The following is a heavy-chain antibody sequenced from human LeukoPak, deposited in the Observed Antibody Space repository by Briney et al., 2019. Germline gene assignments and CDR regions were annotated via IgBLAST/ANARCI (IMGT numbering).Heavy chain of an antibody. V-gene: IGHV3-23*01. CDR2: ISAAGSNI. Sequence: GGSLRLSCAASGFTFGSYAMTWVRQAPGKGLEWVSSISAAGSNIQYADSVKGRFTISRDNSKNTLYLQMNSLRAEDTAVYYCAKALIRGGYYFDYWGQGTLVTVSS. D-gene: IGHD3-3*01. J-gene: IGHJ4*02. CDR3: AKALIRGGYYFDY. CDR1: GFTFGSYA.